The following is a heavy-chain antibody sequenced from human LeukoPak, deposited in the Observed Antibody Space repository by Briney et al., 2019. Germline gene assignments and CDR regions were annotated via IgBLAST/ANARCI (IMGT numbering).Heavy chain of an antibody. CDR2: ISAYNGNT. V-gene: IGHV1-18*01. CDR3: ARQGAYSSAIGMGY. D-gene: IGHD6-19*01. CDR1: GYTFTSYG. J-gene: IGHJ4*02. Sequence: GASVKVSCKASGYTFTSYGISWVRQAPGQGLEWMGWISAYNGNTNYAQKLQGRVTMTTDTSTSTAYMEVSSLKPEDTAVYYCARQGAYSSAIGMGYWGQGTLVTVSS.